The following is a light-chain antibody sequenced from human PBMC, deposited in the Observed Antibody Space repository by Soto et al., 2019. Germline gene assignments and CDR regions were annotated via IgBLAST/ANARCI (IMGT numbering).Light chain of an antibody. CDR3: QQRSNFLFP. CDR2: DAS. Sequence: EIVLTQSPATLSLSPGERATLSCRASQSVSSYLAWYQQKPGQAPRLLIYDASNRATGIPPRFSGSGSGTDFTIPISSLEPEDFAVYYCQQRSNFLFPFGPGTKVDIK. J-gene: IGKJ3*01. V-gene: IGKV3-11*01. CDR1: QSVSSY.